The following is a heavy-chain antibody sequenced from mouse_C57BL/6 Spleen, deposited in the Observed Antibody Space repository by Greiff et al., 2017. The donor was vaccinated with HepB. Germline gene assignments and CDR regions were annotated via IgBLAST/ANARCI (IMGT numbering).Heavy chain of an antibody. CDR1: GFNFKDYY. D-gene: IGHD1-1*01. CDR2: IDPEDGET. V-gene: IGHV14-2*01. CDR3: ARYYGSSYGYFDV. Sequence: DVQLQESGAELVKPGASVKLSCTASGFNFKDYYMHWVKQRPEQGLEWIGRIDPEDGETKYAPKFQGKATITADTSSNTAYLQLSSLTSEYTAVYYCARYYGSSYGYFDVWGTGTTVTVSS. J-gene: IGHJ1*03.